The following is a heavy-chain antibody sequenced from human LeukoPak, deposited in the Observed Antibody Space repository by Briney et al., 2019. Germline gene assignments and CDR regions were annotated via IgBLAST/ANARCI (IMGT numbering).Heavy chain of an antibody. CDR3: ARHHDYGDYGCFDY. V-gene: IGHV5-51*01. Sequence: GESLKISCKGSGYSFTSYWIGWVRQMPGKGLEWMGIIYPGDSDTRYSPSFQGQVTISADKSIRTAYLQWSSLKATDTAIYYCARHHDYGDYGCFDYWGQGTLVTVSS. J-gene: IGHJ4*02. CDR2: IYPGDSDT. CDR1: GYSFTSYW. D-gene: IGHD4-17*01.